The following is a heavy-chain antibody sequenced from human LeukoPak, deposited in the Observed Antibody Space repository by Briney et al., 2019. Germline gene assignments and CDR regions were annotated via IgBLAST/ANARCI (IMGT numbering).Heavy chain of an antibody. Sequence: GGPLRLSCAASGFTFITSAMSWVRQAPGKGLEWVSAFSGSGGSTYYADSVTGRFTISRDNSTNTLYLQLNSLRAEDTAVYYCAKKIEIGYYYYGMDVWGQGTTVTVSS. CDR2: FSGSGGST. J-gene: IGHJ6*02. CDR1: GFTFITSA. CDR3: AKKIEIGYYYYGMDV. V-gene: IGHV3-23*01. D-gene: IGHD2-21*01.